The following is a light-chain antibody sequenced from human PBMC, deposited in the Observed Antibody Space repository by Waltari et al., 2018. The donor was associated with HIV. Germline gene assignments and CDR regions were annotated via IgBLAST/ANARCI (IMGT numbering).Light chain of an antibody. CDR1: QSVSNY. Sequence: DIVFTQSPATLSLSPGDRAILSCRASQSVSNYLAWYQQKTGQAPRLLIYDSTHRATGIPARFSGSGSTTDFTLTISSLEPEDFGVYYCQQRHDWPPLTFGGGTKVEI. V-gene: IGKV3-11*01. CDR3: QQRHDWPPLT. J-gene: IGKJ4*01. CDR2: DST.